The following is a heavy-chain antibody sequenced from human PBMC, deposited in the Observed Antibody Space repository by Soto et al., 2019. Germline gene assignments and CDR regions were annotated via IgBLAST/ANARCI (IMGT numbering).Heavy chain of an antibody. CDR3: AKAIGITIFGVVTGGYYYMDV. Sequence: EVQLLESGGGLVQPGGSLRLSCAASGFTFSSYAMSWVRQAPGKGLEWVSALSASGGNTYYADSVKGRFTISGYNSKNKLYLQMNGLRTEDTAVYYCAKAIGITIFGVVTGGYYYMDVWGKGTTVTVSS. CDR1: GFTFSSYA. V-gene: IGHV3-23*01. D-gene: IGHD3-3*01. J-gene: IGHJ6*03. CDR2: LSASGGNT.